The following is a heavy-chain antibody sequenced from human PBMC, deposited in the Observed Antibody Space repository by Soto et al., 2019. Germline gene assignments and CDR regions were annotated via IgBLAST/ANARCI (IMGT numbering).Heavy chain of an antibody. Sequence: PSETLSLTCTVSGGSVSSGSYYWSWIRQPPGKGLEWIGYIYYSGSTNYNPSLKSRVTISVDTSKNQFSLKLSSVTAADTAVYYCARGYYDSSGYYRGYGYYYGMDVWGQGTTVTVS. CDR2: IYYSGST. V-gene: IGHV4-61*01. D-gene: IGHD3-22*01. J-gene: IGHJ6*02. CDR3: ARGYYDSSGYYRGYGYYYGMDV. CDR1: GGSVSSGSYY.